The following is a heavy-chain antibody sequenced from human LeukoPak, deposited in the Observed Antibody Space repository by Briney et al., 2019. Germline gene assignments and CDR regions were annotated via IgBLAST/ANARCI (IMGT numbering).Heavy chain of an antibody. CDR3: ARVVVAQFDY. J-gene: IGHJ4*02. CDR2: IYYSGST. CDR1: GGSISSYY. D-gene: IGHD2-2*01. V-gene: IGHV4-59*01. Sequence: ASETLSLTCTVSGGSISSYYWSWIRQPPGKGLEWIGYIYYSGSTNYNTSLKSRVTISVDTSKNQFSLKLSSVTAADTAVYYCARVVVAQFDYWGQGTLVTVSS.